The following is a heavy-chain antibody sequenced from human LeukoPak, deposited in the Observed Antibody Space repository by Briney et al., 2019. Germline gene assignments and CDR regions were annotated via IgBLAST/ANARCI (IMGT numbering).Heavy chain of an antibody. CDR3: ARCMGSYSDAFDI. J-gene: IGHJ3*02. CDR1: GGSISSYY. D-gene: IGHD3-10*01. Sequence: PSETLSLTCTVSGGSISSYYWSWIRHPPGKGLEWIGYIYYSGSTNYNPSLKSRVTISVDTSKNQFSLKLSSVTAADTAVYYCARCMGSYSDAFDIWGQGTMVTVSS. CDR2: IYYSGST. V-gene: IGHV4-59*01.